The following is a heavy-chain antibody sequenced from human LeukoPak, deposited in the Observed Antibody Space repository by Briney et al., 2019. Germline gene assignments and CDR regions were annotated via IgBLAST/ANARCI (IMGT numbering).Heavy chain of an antibody. CDR1: GGSISSYY. J-gene: IGHJ4*02. D-gene: IGHD6-13*01. Sequence: PSETLSLTCTVSGGSISSYYWSWIRQPPGKGLEWIGYNYYSGSTNYNPSLKSRVTISVDSSKNLFSLKLSSVTAADTAVYYCARTPLAGYSSSWYFDYWGQGTLVTVSS. CDR2: NYYSGST. CDR3: ARTPLAGYSSSWYFDY. V-gene: IGHV4-59*01.